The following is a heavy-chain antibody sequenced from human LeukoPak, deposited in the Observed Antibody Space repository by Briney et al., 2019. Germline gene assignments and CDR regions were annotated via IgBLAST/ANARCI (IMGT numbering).Heavy chain of an antibody. Sequence: GGSLRLSCAASGFTFSSYSMNWVRQAPGKGLEWVSSISSSSSYIYYADSVQGRFTISRDNAKNSLYPQMNSLRAEDTAVYYCARDQNYDILTGIDYWGQGTLVTVSS. V-gene: IGHV3-21*01. CDR2: ISSSSSYI. J-gene: IGHJ4*02. D-gene: IGHD3-9*01. CDR1: GFTFSSYS. CDR3: ARDQNYDILTGIDY.